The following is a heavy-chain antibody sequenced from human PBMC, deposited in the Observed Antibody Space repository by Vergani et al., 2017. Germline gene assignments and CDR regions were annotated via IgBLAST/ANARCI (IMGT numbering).Heavy chain of an antibody. CDR3: ARDLSSFTMIAPFVDYYYGMDV. Sequence: QVQLVESGGGVVQPGRSLRLSCAASGFTFSSYGMHWVRQAPGKGLEWVAVIWYDGSNKYYADSVKGRFTISRDNSKNTLYLQMNSLRAEDTAVYYCARDLSSFTMIAPFVDYYYGMDVWGQGP. J-gene: IGHJ6*02. CDR1: GFTFSSYG. CDR2: IWYDGSNK. D-gene: IGHD3-22*01. V-gene: IGHV3-33*01.